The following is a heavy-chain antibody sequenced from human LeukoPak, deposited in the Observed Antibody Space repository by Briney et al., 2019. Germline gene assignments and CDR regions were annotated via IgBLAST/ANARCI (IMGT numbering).Heavy chain of an antibody. V-gene: IGHV3-23*01. CDR1: GFTFSTFA. J-gene: IGHJ2*01. CDR3: ARDGAFTGPHWWFDL. Sequence: GGSLRLSCVASGFTFSTFAMNWVRQAPGKGLEWVSTISETGRSTYYADSVKGQFTISRDNSKNTLYLQMNSLTAEDTAMYYCARDGAFTGPHWWFDLWGRGTLVTVSS. CDR2: ISETGRST. D-gene: IGHD2-8*02.